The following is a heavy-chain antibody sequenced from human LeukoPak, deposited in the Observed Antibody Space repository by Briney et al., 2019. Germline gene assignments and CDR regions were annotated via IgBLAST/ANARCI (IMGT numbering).Heavy chain of an antibody. CDR1: GFTFDDFA. V-gene: IGHV3-9*01. CDR3: AKDTRAVSVGSFDY. D-gene: IGHD3-10*01. Sequence: PGRSLRLSCVASGFTFDDFAMHWVRHLPGKGLEWVSGITWNSGTTGYADSVKGRFTISRDNAKNSLYLQMNSLRAEDTAVYYCAKDTRAVSVGSFDYWGQGTLVTFSS. J-gene: IGHJ4*02. CDR2: ITWNSGTT.